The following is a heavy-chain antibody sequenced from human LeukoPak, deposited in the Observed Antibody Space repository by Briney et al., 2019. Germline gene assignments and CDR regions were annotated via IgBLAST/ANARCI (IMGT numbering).Heavy chain of an antibody. CDR2: IYPGDSDT. V-gene: IGHV5-51*01. D-gene: IGHD2-21*01. J-gene: IGHJ4*02. Sequence: GESLKISCKGSGYSFATYWIGWVRQMPGKGLEWMGIIYPGDSDTRYSPSFQGQVTTSADKSISTAFLQWSSLKASDTAMYYCARRGYCGGDCYSDYWGQGTLVTVSS. CDR1: GYSFATYW. CDR3: ARRGYCGGDCYSDY.